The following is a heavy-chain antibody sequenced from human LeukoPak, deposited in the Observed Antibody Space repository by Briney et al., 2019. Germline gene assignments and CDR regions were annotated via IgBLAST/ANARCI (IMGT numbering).Heavy chain of an antibody. CDR1: GFTFGSYG. CDR2: IWYDGSNR. CDR3: ARARHGILTGYYLDY. J-gene: IGHJ4*02. Sequence: GGSLRLSCAASGFTFGSYGMHWVRQAPGKGLEWVTVIWYDGSNRYYADSVKGRFTISRDNSKDTLYLQMNSQRAEDTAVYYCARARHGILTGYYLDYWGQGTLVTVSS. V-gene: IGHV3-33*01. D-gene: IGHD3-9*01.